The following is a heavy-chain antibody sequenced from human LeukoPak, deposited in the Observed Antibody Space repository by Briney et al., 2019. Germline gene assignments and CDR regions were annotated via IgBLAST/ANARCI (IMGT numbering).Heavy chain of an antibody. CDR2: ISAYNGNT. CDR3: ARTEYQLLFISGGMDV. Sequence: GASVKVSSKASGYTFTTYGISCVRQAPGQGLECTGWISAYNGNTNYAQKLQGRVTMTTDTSTSTAYMELRSLRSDDTAVYYCARTEYQLLFISGGMDVWGQGTTVTVSS. CDR1: GYTFTTYG. V-gene: IGHV1-18*01. J-gene: IGHJ6*02. D-gene: IGHD2-2*01.